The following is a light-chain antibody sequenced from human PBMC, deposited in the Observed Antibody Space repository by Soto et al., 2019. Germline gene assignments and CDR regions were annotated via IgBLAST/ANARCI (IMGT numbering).Light chain of an antibody. CDR3: QQYGGSPT. V-gene: IGKV3-20*01. CDR1: QSVSGW. J-gene: IGKJ1*01. Sequence: DIQMTQSPSTLPASVGDTATVSCRASQSVSGWLAWYQQKPGKVPRLLMYGTSIRAAGIPDRFSGSGSGTEFTLIISGLEPEDFAVYYCQQYGGSPTFGQGTKVDIK. CDR2: GTS.